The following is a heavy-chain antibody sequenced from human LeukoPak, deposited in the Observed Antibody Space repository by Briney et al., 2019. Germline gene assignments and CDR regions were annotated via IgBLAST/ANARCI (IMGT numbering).Heavy chain of an antibody. CDR1: GYTFTGYS. CDR3: ASDNSGLPPYDP. Sequence: ASVKVSCKASGYTFTGYSMHWVRQAPGQGLEWMGWIRPNSGATNYAQNFRGRVTMTWDTSISTAFMDLSSLKSDDTAVYFCASDNSGLPPYDPWGQGTLVTVSS. CDR2: IRPNSGAT. J-gene: IGHJ5*02. V-gene: IGHV1-2*02. D-gene: IGHD5-12*01.